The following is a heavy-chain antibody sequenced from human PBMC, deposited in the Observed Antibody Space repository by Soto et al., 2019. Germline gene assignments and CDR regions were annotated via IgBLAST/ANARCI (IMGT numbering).Heavy chain of an antibody. V-gene: IGHV3-23*01. J-gene: IGHJ4*02. CDR2: ISGSGGST. CDR3: AKDLVVGPTIRKGGFDY. D-gene: IGHD1-26*01. Sequence: GGSLRLSCAASGFTFSSYAMSWVRQAPGKGLEWVSAISGSGGSTYYADSVKGRFTISRDNSKNRLYLQMNSLRAEDTAVYYCAKDLVVGPTIRKGGFDYWGQGTLVTVSS. CDR1: GFTFSSYA.